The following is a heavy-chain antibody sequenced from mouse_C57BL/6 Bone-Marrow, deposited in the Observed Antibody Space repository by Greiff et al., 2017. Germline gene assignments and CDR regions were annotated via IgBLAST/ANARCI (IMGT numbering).Heavy chain of an antibody. V-gene: IGHV1-18*01. J-gene: IGHJ4*01. CDR3: EKRVDY. CDR2: INPNNGGT. Sequence: VQLKESGPELVKPGASVKIPCKASGYTFTDYNMDWVKQSHGKSLEWIGDINPNNGGTIYNQKFKGKAKLTVDKSSSNAYMEIRSLTSEDTAVYYCEKRVDYWGQGTSVTVSS. CDR1: GYTFTDYN.